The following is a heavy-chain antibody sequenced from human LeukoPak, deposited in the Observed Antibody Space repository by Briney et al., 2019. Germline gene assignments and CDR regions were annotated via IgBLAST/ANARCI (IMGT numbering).Heavy chain of an antibody. Sequence: SQTLSLTCTVSGGSISSGGYYWSWIRQPPGKGLEWIGEINHSGSTNYNPSLKSRVTISVDTSKNQFSLKLSSVTAADTAVYYCARGYSSSWYRNDYWGQGTLVTVSS. CDR2: INHSGST. V-gene: IGHV4-30-2*01. J-gene: IGHJ4*02. D-gene: IGHD6-13*01. CDR1: GGSISSGGYY. CDR3: ARGYSSSWYRNDY.